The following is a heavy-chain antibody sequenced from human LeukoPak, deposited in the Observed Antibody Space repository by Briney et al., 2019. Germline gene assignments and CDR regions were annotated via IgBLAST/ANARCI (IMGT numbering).Heavy chain of an antibody. CDR2: IYSAGTT. J-gene: IGHJ3*02. V-gene: IGHV3-53*01. D-gene: IGHD1-26*01. Sequence: GGSLRLSCAASGFTVNTNYMSWVRQAPGKGLEWVSVIYSAGTTYYADSVKGRFTISRDKSKNTLYLRMNSLRAEDTAVYYCALSGSYLDAFDIWGQGTMVTVSS. CDR3: ALSGSYLDAFDI. CDR1: GFTVNTNY.